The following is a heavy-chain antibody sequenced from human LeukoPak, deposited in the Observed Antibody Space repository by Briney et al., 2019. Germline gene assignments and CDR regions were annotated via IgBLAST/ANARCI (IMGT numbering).Heavy chain of an antibody. D-gene: IGHD6-13*01. CDR3: ARDFSSSWYIIYYYYGMDV. Sequence: GGSLRLSCAASGFTFSSYAMHWVRQAPGKGLEWVAVISYDGSNKYYADSVKGRFTISGDNSKNTLYLQMNSLRAEDTAVYYCARDFSSSWYIIYYYYGMDVWGQGTTVTVSS. J-gene: IGHJ6*02. CDR1: GFTFSSYA. V-gene: IGHV3-30-3*01. CDR2: ISYDGSNK.